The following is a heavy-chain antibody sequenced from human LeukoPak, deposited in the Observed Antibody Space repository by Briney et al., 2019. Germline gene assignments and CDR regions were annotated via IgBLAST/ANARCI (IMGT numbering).Heavy chain of an antibody. J-gene: IGHJ6*02. CDR3: AKDFGSGSYRYYYGMDV. Sequence: PGRSLRLSCAASGFTFSSYGMHWVRQAPGKGLEWVAVISYDGSNKYYADSVKGRFTISRDNSKNTLYLQMNSLRAEDTAVYYCAKDFGSGSYRYYYGMDVWGQGTTVTVSS. V-gene: IGHV3-30*18. D-gene: IGHD3-10*01. CDR2: ISYDGSNK. CDR1: GFTFSSYG.